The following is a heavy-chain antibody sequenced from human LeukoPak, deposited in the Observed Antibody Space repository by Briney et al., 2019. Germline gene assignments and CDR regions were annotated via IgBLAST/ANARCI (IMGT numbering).Heavy chain of an antibody. V-gene: IGHV3-23*01. CDR1: GFTFSSYA. CDR2: ISDSGGST. Sequence: PGGTLRLSCAASGFTFSSYAMSWVRQAPGKGLEWVSAISDSGGSTYYADSVKGRFTISGDNSKNTLYLQMNSLRAEDTAVYYCAKGKYYYDSSGYFLFDYWGQGTLVTVSS. D-gene: IGHD3-22*01. J-gene: IGHJ4*02. CDR3: AKGKYYYDSSGYFLFDY.